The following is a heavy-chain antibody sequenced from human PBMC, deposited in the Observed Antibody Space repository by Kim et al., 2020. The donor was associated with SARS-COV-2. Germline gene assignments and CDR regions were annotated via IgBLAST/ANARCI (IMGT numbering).Heavy chain of an antibody. D-gene: IGHD2-15*01. V-gene: IGHV3-23*01. J-gene: IGHJ6*02. CDR3: AKYCSAATCFYYYGMDV. Sequence: GKGRFTISRDTSKNTVCLQMGSLRAEDTAVYYCAKYCSAATCFYYYGMDVWGQGTTVTVSS.